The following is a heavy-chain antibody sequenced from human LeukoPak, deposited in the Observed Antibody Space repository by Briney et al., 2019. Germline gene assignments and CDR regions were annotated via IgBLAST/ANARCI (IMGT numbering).Heavy chain of an antibody. D-gene: IGHD6-13*01. J-gene: IGHJ6*02. CDR2: LNTDGGRT. Sequence: GGSLRLSCAASGLTFSNFWMHWVRQAPGKGLVWVSGLNTDGGRTVYADSVKGRFTISRDNAKNSLYLQMNSLRADDTAIYYCARDRAAKARVGGMDVWGQGTTVIVSS. CDR3: ARDRAAKARVGGMDV. V-gene: IGHV3-74*01. CDR1: GLTFSNFW.